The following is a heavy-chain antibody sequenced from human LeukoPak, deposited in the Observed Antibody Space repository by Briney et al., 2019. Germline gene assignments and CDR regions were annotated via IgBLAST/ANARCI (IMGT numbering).Heavy chain of an antibody. CDR2: IYHTAST. CDR1: GYSISGGYY. Sequence: SETLSLTCAVSGYSISGGYYWGWIRQPPGRGLEWIGSIYHTASTYYNPSLQSRFTMSVDTSKNQFSLKVNSVTAADTAVYYCARGRSGYGGNSGIASFDYWGQGTQVTVSS. V-gene: IGHV4-38-2*01. J-gene: IGHJ4*02. CDR3: ARGRSGYGGNSGIASFDY. D-gene: IGHD4-23*01.